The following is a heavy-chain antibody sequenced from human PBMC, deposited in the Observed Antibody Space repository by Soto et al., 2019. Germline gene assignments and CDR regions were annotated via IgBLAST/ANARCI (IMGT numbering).Heavy chain of an antibody. CDR1: VFTFSSYA. V-gene: IGHV3-23*01. J-gene: IGHJ4*02. Sequence: GSLRLSCAASVFTFSSYAMSWVRQAPGKGLEWVSAISGSGGSTYYADSVKGRFTISRDNSKNTLYLQMNSLRAEDTAVYYCAKRRVAVAFRDVGYFDYWGQGTLVTVSS. D-gene: IGHD6-19*01. CDR2: ISGSGGST. CDR3: AKRRVAVAFRDVGYFDY.